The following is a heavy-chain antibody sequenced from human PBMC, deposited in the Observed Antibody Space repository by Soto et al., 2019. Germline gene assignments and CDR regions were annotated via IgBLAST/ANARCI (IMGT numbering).Heavy chain of an antibody. CDR2: ISSSSSYT. Sequence: GGSLRLSCAASGFTFSDYYMSWIRQAPGKGLEWVSYISSSSSYTNYADSVKGRFTISRDNAKNSLYLQMNSLRAEDTAVYYCARDLTAIPTALWVDPHYVLAVSSQGTTVTVSS. CDR1: GFTFSDYY. CDR3: ARDLTAIPTALWVDPHYVLAV. J-gene: IGHJ6*02. D-gene: IGHD3-16*01. V-gene: IGHV3-11*05.